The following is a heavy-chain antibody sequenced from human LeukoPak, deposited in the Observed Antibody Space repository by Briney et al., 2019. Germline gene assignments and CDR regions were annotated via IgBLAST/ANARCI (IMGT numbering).Heavy chain of an antibody. CDR1: GFTFSSYG. Sequence: PGGSLRLSCAASGFTFSSYGMHWVRQAPGKGLEWVAVISYDGSNKYYADSVKGRFTISRDNSKNTLDLQMFSLRVEDTAVYYCAKEPTSYSSGWYFHHWGQGTLVTVSS. J-gene: IGHJ1*01. CDR3: AKEPTSYSSGWYFHH. V-gene: IGHV3-30*18. D-gene: IGHD6-25*01. CDR2: ISYDGSNK.